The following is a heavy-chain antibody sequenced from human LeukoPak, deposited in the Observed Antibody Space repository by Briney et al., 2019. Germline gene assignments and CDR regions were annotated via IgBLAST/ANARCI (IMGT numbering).Heavy chain of an antibody. V-gene: IGHV5-51*01. J-gene: IGHJ5*02. CDR1: GCSFTTNW. Sequence: GESLQISCKGSGCSFTTNWIAWVRQLPGKGLEWMGIIYPGDSDTRYSPSFQGQVTISADKSISTAYLQWSSLKASDTAMYYCARSENFPTDLFDPWGQGTLVTVSS. CDR2: IYPGDSDT. CDR3: ARSENFPTDLFDP. D-gene: IGHD2/OR15-2a*01.